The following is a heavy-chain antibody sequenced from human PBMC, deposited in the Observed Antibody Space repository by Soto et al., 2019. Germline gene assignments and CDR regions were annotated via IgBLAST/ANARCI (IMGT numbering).Heavy chain of an antibody. D-gene: IGHD4-17*01. CDR1: GYSFTSYW. CDR2: IYPGDSDT. V-gene: IGHV5-51*01. CDR3: AIGPMTTVTTEYFQH. Sequence: GESLKISCKGSGYSFTSYWIGWVRQMPGKGLEWMGIIYPGDSDTRYSPSFQGQVTISADKSISTAYLQWSSLKASDTAMYYCAIGPMTTVTTEYFQHSGQGTLVTVSS. J-gene: IGHJ1*01.